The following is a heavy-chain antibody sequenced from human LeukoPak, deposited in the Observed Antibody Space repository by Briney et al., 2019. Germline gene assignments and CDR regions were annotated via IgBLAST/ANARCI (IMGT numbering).Heavy chain of an antibody. CDR2: ICYGGST. CDR3: ARMMYGNGWNRYYFDY. D-gene: IGHD6-19*01. CDR1: GDSISSYNHY. V-gene: IGHV4-39*01. J-gene: IGHJ4*02. Sequence: SETLSLTCTVSGDSISSYNHYWGWIRQPPGKGLEWLGSICYGGSTHDNPSLKSRVTISVDTSKNQFSLRVTSATAADTAVYYCARMMYGNGWNRYYFDYWGQGTLVTVS.